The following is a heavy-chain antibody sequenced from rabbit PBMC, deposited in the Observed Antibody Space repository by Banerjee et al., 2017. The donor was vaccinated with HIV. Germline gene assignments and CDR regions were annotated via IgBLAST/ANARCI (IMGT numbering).Heavy chain of an antibody. J-gene: IGHJ4*01. CDR2: IGAGSSGST. CDR1: GFSFSSNYW. CDR3: VREGL. V-gene: IGHV1S45*01. Sequence: QEQLEESGGDLVKPEGSLTLTCTASGFSFSSNYWICWVRQAPGKGLEWIACIGAGSSGSTNYATWAKGRFTISKTSSTTVTLQMTSLTAADTATYFCVREGLWGQGTLVTVS.